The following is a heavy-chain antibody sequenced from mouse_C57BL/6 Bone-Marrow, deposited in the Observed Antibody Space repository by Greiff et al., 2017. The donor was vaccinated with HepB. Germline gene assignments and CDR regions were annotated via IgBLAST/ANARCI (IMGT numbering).Heavy chain of an antibody. CDR3: ARWDYYGSSYGFDV. Sequence: QVQLKQPGAELVKPGASVKMSCKASGYTFTSYWITWVKQRPGQGLEWIGDIYPGSGSTNYNEKFKSKATLTVDTSSSTAYMQLSSLTSEDSAVYYCARWDYYGSSYGFDVWGTGTTVTVSS. CDR1: GYTFTSYW. CDR2: IYPGSGST. V-gene: IGHV1-55*01. D-gene: IGHD1-1*01. J-gene: IGHJ1*03.